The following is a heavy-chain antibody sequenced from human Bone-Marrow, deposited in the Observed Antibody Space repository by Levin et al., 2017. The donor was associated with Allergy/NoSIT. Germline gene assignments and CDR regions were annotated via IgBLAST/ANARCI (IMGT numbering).Heavy chain of an antibody. Sequence: GGSLRLSCDASGFTFSSYGIIWVRQAPGKGLEWVSYIGGDNYTKYYADSVKGRFTISRDNVKKSLYLQMNTLRGEDTAVYYCAREGSWSSTWLGNYYFDYWGQGTLVTVSS. CDR3: AREGSWSSTWLGNYYFDY. CDR1: GFTFSSYG. J-gene: IGHJ4*02. V-gene: IGHV3-48*01. D-gene: IGHD5-18*01. CDR2: IGGDNYTK.